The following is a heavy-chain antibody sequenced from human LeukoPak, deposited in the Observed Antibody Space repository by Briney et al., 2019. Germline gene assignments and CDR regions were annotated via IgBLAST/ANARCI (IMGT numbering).Heavy chain of an antibody. Sequence: GGSLRLSCAASGFTFSSYAMSWVRQASGKGLEWVSAISGSGGSTYYADSVRGRFTISRDNSKNTLYLQMNSLRAEDTAVYYCAKDLLSVVIGYYFDYWGQGTLVTVSS. CDR1: GFTFSSYA. CDR3: AKDLLSVVIGYYFDY. J-gene: IGHJ4*02. CDR2: ISGSGGST. V-gene: IGHV3-23*01. D-gene: IGHD3-22*01.